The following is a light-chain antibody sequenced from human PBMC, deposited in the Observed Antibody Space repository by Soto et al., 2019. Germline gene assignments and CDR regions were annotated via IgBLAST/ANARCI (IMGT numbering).Light chain of an antibody. CDR2: EVT. CDR3: SSFTSSGTRV. V-gene: IGLV2-14*01. J-gene: IGLJ1*01. CDR1: SSDVGGYNY. Sequence: QSAPTQPASVSGSPGQSITISCTGTSSDVGGYNYVSWYQQHPGKAPKVMIYEVTNRPSGVSDRFSGSKSGNTAPLTISGLQVEDEADYYCSSFTSSGTRVFGTGTKLTVL.